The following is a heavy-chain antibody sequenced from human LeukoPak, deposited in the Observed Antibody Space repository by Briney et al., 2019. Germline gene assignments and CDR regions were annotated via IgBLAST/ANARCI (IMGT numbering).Heavy chain of an antibody. V-gene: IGHV3-48*01. D-gene: IGHD2-2*01. J-gene: IGHJ4*02. CDR3: ASESVVPAAMAFDY. CDR1: GFTFSSYS. CDR2: ISSSSSTI. Sequence: GGSLRLSCAASGFTFSSYSMNGVRQAPGKGLEWVSYISSSSSTIYYADSVKGRFTISRDNAKNSLYLQMNSLRAEDTAVYYCASESVVPAAMAFDYWGQGTLVTVSS.